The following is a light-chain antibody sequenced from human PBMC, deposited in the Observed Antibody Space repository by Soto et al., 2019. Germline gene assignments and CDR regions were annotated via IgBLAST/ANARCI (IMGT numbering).Light chain of an antibody. CDR2: SNN. CDR3: AAWEDSLNGVV. CDR1: SSNIGSQT. J-gene: IGLJ2*01. Sequence: QPVLTQPPSASGTPGQRVTISCSGSSSNIGSQTVNWYQQLPGTAPKLLIYSNNQRPSGVPDRFSGSKSGTSASLAISVLQSEDEADYYCAAWEDSLNGVVFGGGTKLTVL. V-gene: IGLV1-44*01.